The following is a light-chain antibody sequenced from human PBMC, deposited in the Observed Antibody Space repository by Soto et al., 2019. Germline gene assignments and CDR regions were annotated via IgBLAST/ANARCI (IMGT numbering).Light chain of an antibody. V-gene: IGKV3-15*01. CDR1: QSVSSN. Sequence: EIFMSQSPATLSVSPGERATLSCRASQSVSSNLAWYQQKPGQAPRLLIYGASTRATGIPARFSGSGSGTEFTLTISSLQSEDFAVYYRQPYNNWPRTFGQGTKVDIK. J-gene: IGKJ1*01. CDR2: GAS. CDR3: QPYNNWPRT.